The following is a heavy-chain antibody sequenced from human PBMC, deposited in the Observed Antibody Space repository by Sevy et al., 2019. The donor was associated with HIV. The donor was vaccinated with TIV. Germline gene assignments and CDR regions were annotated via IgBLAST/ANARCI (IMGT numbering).Heavy chain of an antibody. CDR3: AREAIVSPDAFDI. J-gene: IGHJ3*02. D-gene: IGHD2-15*01. CDR2: ISNSGTSM. V-gene: IGHV3-48*03. Sequence: GGSLRLSCVASGFTFSSYEMNWVRQAPGKGLEWVSYISNSGTSMYYSDSVKGRFTISRDNARNSLYLQMNSLRAEDTAVYYCAREAIVSPDAFDIWGQGTMVTVSS. CDR1: GFTFSSYE.